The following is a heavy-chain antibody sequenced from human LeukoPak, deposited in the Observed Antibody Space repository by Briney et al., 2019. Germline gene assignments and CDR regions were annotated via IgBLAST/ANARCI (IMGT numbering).Heavy chain of an antibody. V-gene: IGHV4-34*01. D-gene: IGHD1-26*01. CDR3: AREGVGATTLFDY. CDR2: INHSGST. Sequence: SETLSLTCAVYGGSFSGYYWSWIRQPPGKGLEWIGEINHSGSTNYNPSLKSRVTISEDTSKNQFSLKLSSVTAADTAVYYCAREGVGATTLFDYWGQGTLVTVSS. J-gene: IGHJ4*02. CDR1: GGSFSGYY.